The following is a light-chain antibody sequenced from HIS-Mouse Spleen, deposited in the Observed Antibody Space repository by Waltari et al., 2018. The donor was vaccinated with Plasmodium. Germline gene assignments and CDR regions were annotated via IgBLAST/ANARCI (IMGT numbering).Light chain of an antibody. CDR1: ALPTKS. Sequence: SYELTQPPSVSVSPGQTARNTRSGYALPTKSAYWYQQKTGPAPVLVIHEDSKRPSGIPERFSGSSSGTMATLTISGAQVEDEADYYCYSTDSSGNHRVFGGGTKLTVL. J-gene: IGLJ3*02. CDR2: EDS. CDR3: YSTDSSGNHRV. V-gene: IGLV3-10*01.